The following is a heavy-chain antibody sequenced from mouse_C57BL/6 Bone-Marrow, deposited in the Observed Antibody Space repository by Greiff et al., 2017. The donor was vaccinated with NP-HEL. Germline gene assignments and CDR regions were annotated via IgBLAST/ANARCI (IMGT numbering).Heavy chain of an antibody. Sequence: EVQLQQSGPELVKPGASVKMSCKASGYSFTGYYMTWVKQSPEQSLEWIGEINPSTGGTTYNQKFKAKATLTVDKSSSTAYMQLKSLTAEDSAVYYCARRRGLLDWGKGTLVTVSA. CDR3: ARRRGLLD. CDR2: INPSTGGT. CDR1: GYSFTGYY. V-gene: IGHV1-42*01. J-gene: IGHJ3*01. D-gene: IGHD1-1*01.